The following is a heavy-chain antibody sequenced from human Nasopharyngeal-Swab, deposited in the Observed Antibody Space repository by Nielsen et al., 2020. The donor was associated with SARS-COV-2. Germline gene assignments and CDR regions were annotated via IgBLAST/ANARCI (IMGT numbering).Heavy chain of an antibody. CDR2: INYSGST. Sequence: WIRQPPGKGLEWIGNINYSGSTYYNPSLKSRVTISVDTSKNEFSLKLISVTAADTAVFYCARFGVFDAFDIWGQGTMVTVSS. J-gene: IGHJ3*02. CDR3: ARFGVFDAFDI. D-gene: IGHD5/OR15-5a*01. V-gene: IGHV4-31*02.